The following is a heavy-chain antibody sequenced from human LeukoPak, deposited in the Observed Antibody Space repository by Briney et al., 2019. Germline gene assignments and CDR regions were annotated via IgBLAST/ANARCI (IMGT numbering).Heavy chain of an antibody. J-gene: IGHJ5*02. Sequence: PSETLSLTCTVSGGSISSYYWSWIRQPPGKGLEWIGYIYYSGSTNYNPSLKSRVTISVDTSKNQFSLKLSSVTAADTAVYYCARALGYCSGGSCYWHPWGQGTLVTVSS. V-gene: IGHV4-59*01. D-gene: IGHD2-15*01. CDR1: GGSISSYY. CDR3: ARALGYCSGGSCYWHP. CDR2: IYYSGST.